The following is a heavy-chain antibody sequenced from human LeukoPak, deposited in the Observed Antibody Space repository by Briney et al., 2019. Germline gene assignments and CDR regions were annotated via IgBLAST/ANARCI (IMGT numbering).Heavy chain of an antibody. V-gene: IGHV1-2*02. J-gene: IGHJ4*02. CDR1: GYTFTGYY. D-gene: IGHD1/OR15-1a*01. CDR2: INPNSGGT. CDR3: ARDLYNWNNLDY. Sequence: GASVKVSCKAPGYTFTGYYMHWVRQAPVQGLEWMGWINPNSGGTNYAQKFQGRVTMTRDTSISTAYMELSRLRSDDTAVYYCARDLYNWNNLDYWGQGTLVTVSS.